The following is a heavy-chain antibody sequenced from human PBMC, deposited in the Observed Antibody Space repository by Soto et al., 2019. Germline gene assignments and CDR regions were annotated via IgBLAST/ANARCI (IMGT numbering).Heavy chain of an antibody. D-gene: IGHD4-17*01. V-gene: IGHV3-11*01. CDR1: GFTFSDYY. CDR2: ISVDGDTI. CDR3: ATDDYGDYNY. J-gene: IGHJ4*02. Sequence: GGSLRLSCAASGFTFSDYYMSWIRQAPGKGLEWVSYISVDGDTIYYADSVKGRFTISRDNAKNSLYLQMNSLTAEDTAVYYCATDDYGDYNYWGQGTLVTVSS.